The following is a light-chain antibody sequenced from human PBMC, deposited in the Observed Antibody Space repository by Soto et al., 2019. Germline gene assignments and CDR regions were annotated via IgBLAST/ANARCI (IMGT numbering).Light chain of an antibody. CDR1: QSVRSNY. CDR2: GAS. V-gene: IGKV3-20*01. J-gene: IGKJ4*01. Sequence: EIVLTQSPGTLSLSSGERATLSCRASQSVRSNYLAWYQQKPGQAPRLLIYGASSRATGIPDRFGGSGSGTDFPLPISRLEPEDFAVYYCQQYASSPLTFGGGTKVEIK. CDR3: QQYASSPLT.